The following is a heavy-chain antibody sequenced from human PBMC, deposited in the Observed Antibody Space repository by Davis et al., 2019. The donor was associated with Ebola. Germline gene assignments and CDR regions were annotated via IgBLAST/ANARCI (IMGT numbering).Heavy chain of an antibody. V-gene: IGHV5-51*01. D-gene: IGHD6-13*01. Sequence: GESLKISCKGSGYSFTSYWIGWVRQMPGKGLEWMGIIYPGDSYTRYSPSFQGQVTISADKSISTAYLQWSSLKASDTAMYYCARHLYSSSWYPTNGMDVWGQGTTVTVSS. J-gene: IGHJ6*02. CDR1: GYSFTSYW. CDR3: ARHLYSSSWYPTNGMDV. CDR2: IYPGDSYT.